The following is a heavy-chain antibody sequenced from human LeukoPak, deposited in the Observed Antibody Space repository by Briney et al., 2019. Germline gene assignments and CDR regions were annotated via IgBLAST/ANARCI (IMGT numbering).Heavy chain of an antibody. CDR2: INPNRGGT. D-gene: IGHD6-19*01. V-gene: IGHV1-2*02. CDR3: AILTAVPGTSYYGMDV. Sequence: GASVKVSCKASGYTFTGYFMHWVRQAPGQGLECMGWINPNRGGTNYAQKFQGRVTMTRDTSISTAYMELSRLRSDDTAVYYCAILTAVPGTSYYGMDVWGQGTTVTVSS. J-gene: IGHJ6*02. CDR1: GYTFTGYF.